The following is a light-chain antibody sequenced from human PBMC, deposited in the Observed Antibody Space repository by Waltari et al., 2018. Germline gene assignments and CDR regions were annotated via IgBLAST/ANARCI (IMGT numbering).Light chain of an antibody. J-gene: IGLJ3*02. CDR2: EGN. CDR1: SSDVGNYDL. V-gene: IGLV2-23*03. Sequence: QSALTQPASVSGSPGQSITISCTGPSSDVGNYDLISWYQQHTNKAPKLSIYEGNKRPSGVSNRFSGSASGNTASLTISGLQAEDEADYFCCSYAGSATFAVFGGGTKLTVL. CDR3: CSYAGSATFAV.